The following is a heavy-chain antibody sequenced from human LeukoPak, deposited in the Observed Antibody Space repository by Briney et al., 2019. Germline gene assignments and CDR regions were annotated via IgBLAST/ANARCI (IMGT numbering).Heavy chain of an antibody. CDR3: ARTNYYSSFYD. J-gene: IGHJ4*02. V-gene: IGHV4-59*01. D-gene: IGHD3-22*01. CDR1: GGSIGSYY. CDR2: IYYSGST. Sequence: SETLSLTCTVSGGSIGSYYWSWIRQPPGKGLEWIGYIYYSGSTNYNPSLKSRVTISVDTSKNQFSLKLSSVTAADTAVYYCARTNYYSSFYDWGQGTLVTVSS.